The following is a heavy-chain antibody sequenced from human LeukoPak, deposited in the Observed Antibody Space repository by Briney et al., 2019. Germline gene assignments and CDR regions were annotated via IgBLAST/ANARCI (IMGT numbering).Heavy chain of an antibody. CDR3: AREGNYYGSGTPGE. D-gene: IGHD3-10*01. CDR2: ISAYNGNT. Sequence: GASVKVSCKASGYTFTSYGISWVRQAPGRGREWMGWISAYNGNTNYAQKLQGRVTMTTDTSTSTAYMELRSLRSDDTAVYYCAREGNYYGSGTPGEWGQGTLVTVSS. V-gene: IGHV1-18*01. J-gene: IGHJ4*02. CDR1: GYTFTSYG.